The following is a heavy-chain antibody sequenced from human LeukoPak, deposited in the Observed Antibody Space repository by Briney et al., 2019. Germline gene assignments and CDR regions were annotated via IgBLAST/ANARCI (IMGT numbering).Heavy chain of an antibody. CDR1: GYTLTELS. D-gene: IGHD3-22*01. CDR3: ATSYYDSSGAVPWWFDP. J-gene: IGHJ5*02. V-gene: IGHV1-24*01. Sequence: GASVKVSCKVSGYTLTELSMHWVRQAPGKGLEWMGGFDPEDGETIYAQKFQGRVTMTEGTSTDTAYMELSSLRSEDTAVYYCATSYYDSSGAVPWWFDPWGQGTLVTVSS. CDR2: FDPEDGET.